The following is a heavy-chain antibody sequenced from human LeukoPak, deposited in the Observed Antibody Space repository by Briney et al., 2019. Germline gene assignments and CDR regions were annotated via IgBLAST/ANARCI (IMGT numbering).Heavy chain of an antibody. CDR1: GYAFPSYF. J-gene: IGHJ4*02. V-gene: IGHV1-46*01. Sequence: GASVTVSCKASGYAFPSYFMHWVRQAPGQGLEWMGIINPTGGSTTYAQKFQGRVTMTRNTSISTAYMELSSLRSEDTAVYYCARRYCSSTSCHYFDYWGQGTLVTVSS. CDR2: INPTGGST. CDR3: ARRYCSSTSCHYFDY. D-gene: IGHD2-2*01.